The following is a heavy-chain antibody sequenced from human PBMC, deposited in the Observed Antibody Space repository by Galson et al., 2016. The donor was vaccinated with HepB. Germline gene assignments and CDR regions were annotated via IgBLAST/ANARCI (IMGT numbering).Heavy chain of an antibody. CDR1: GFTFSSYS. J-gene: IGHJ6*02. V-gene: IGHV3-48*02. Sequence: SLRLSCAASGFTFSSYSMNWVRQAPGQGLEWVSYISSSSNTIYYADSVKGRFTISRDNGKNSLYLQMNSLRDEDTAVYYCSGLYPYYYYTMEVWGQGTTVTVSS. CDR2: ISSSSNTI. CDR3: SGLYPYYYYTMEV. D-gene: IGHD3-16*02.